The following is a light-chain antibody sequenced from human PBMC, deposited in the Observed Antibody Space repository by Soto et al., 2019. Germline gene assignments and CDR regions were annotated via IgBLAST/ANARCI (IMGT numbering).Light chain of an antibody. V-gene: IGKV3-20*01. Sequence: IVLTQSPGTLSLSPGDRATLSCRASQSVYGNYLAWYQQKPGPAPRLLMYAASSRATGIPERFSGSGSGTDFSLTISRLEPEDFAVYYCQQYRSSLKYTFGQGTKLEI. J-gene: IGKJ2*01. CDR3: QQYRSSLKYT. CDR1: QSVYGNY. CDR2: AAS.